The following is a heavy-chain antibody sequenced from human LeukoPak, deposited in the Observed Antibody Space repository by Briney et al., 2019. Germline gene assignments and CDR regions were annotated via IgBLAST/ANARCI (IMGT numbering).Heavy chain of an antibody. V-gene: IGHV1-8*01. Sequence: ASVKVSCKASGYTFTTYDINWVRQTTGHGLEWMGWMNPNSGNTGYAQRFQGRVTMTRNGSISTAYMDLSSLGSEDTAVYYCARATGKDILTGRKLDYWGQGTLVTVSS. CDR1: GYTFTTYD. D-gene: IGHD3-9*01. CDR2: MNPNSGNT. CDR3: ARATGKDILTGRKLDY. J-gene: IGHJ4*02.